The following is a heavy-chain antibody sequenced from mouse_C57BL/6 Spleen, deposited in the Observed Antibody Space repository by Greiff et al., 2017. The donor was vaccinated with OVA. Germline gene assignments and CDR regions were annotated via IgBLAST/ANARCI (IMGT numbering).Heavy chain of an antibody. V-gene: IGHV1-26*01. J-gene: IGHJ2*01. CDR3: ARRYYDYLDY. D-gene: IGHD2-4*01. CDR2: INPNNGGT. Sequence: VQLQQSGPELVKPGASVKISCKASGYTFPDYYMNWVKQSHGKSLEWIGDINPNNGGTSYNQKFKGKATLTVDKSSSTAYMELRSLTSEDSAVYYCARRYYDYLDYWGQGTTLTVSS. CDR1: GYTFPDYY.